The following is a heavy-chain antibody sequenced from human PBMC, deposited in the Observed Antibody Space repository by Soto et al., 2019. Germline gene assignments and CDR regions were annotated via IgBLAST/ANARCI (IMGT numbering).Heavy chain of an antibody. CDR2: INHSGGT. V-gene: IGHV4-34*01. CDR3: ARGRYCSGGTCYSDY. D-gene: IGHD2-15*01. Sequence: PSETLSLTCAVYGGSFSGYYWSWVRQPPGKGLEWIGEINHSGGTNYNPSLKSRVTISVDTSKNQFSLKLSSVTAADTAVYYCARGRYCSGGTCYSDYWGQGTLVTVSS. J-gene: IGHJ4*02. CDR1: GGSFSGYY.